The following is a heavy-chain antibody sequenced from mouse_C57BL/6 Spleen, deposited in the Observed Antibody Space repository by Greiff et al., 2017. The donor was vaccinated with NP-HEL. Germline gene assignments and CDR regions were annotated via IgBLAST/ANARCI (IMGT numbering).Heavy chain of an antibody. CDR1: GYTFTSYW. V-gene: IGHV1-72*01. CDR3: ARDYDYGNWFAY. Sequence: QVQLKQPGAELVKPGASVKLSCKASGYTFTSYWMHWVRQRPGRGLEWIGRIDPNSGGTKYNEKFKSKATLTVDKPSSTAYMQLSSLTSEDAAVYYCARDYDYGNWFAYWGQGTLVTVSA. J-gene: IGHJ3*01. D-gene: IGHD2-4*01. CDR2: IDPNSGGT.